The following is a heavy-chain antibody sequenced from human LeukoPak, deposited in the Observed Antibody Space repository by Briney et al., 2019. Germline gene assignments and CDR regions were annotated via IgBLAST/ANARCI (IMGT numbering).Heavy chain of an antibody. V-gene: IGHV4-59*01. CDR2: ICYSGST. Sequence: SETLSLTCTVSGDSISNYYWSWIRQPPGQGLEWIGYICYSGSTYYNPSLKSRVTISVDTSKNQFSLKLSSVTAADTPVYYLTINEHLYDILTAYFYSYYSYMDVWGKGTTVTISS. CDR3: TINEHLYDILTAYFYSYYSYMDV. D-gene: IGHD3-9*01. CDR1: GDSISNYY. J-gene: IGHJ6*03.